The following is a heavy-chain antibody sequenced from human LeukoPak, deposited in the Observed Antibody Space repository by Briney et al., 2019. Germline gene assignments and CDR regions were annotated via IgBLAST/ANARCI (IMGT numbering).Heavy chain of an antibody. CDR1: GFAFSSYS. V-gene: IGHV3-21*01. J-gene: IGHJ4*02. Sequence: GGSLRLSCAASGFAFSSYSMNWVRQAPGKGLEWVSPISSSSSYIYYADSVKGRFTISRDNAKNSLYLQMNSLRAEDTAVYYWARDIPDIVVVPAAIDYWGQGTLVTVSS. CDR3: ARDIPDIVVVPAAIDY. CDR2: ISSSSSYI. D-gene: IGHD2-2*01.